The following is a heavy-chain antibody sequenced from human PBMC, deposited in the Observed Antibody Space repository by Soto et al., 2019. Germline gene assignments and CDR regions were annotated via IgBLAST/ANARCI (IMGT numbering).Heavy chain of an antibody. CDR2: MYYSGST. J-gene: IGHJ4*02. D-gene: IGHD5-18*01. CDR1: GGSISSSSYY. CDR3: ASERGYNYEIDH. Sequence: PSETLSLTCTVSGGSISSSSYYWGWIRQPPGKGLEWIGSMYYSGSTYCNPSLKSRVTISVDTSKNQFSLKMSSVTAADTAVYYCASERGYNYEIDHWGQGALVTVS. V-gene: IGHV4-39*01.